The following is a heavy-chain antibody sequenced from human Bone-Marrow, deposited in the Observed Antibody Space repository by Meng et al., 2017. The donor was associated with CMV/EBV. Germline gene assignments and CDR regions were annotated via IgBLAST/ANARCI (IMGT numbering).Heavy chain of an antibody. CDR1: GYTFTGYY. CDR2: INPNSGGT. CDR3: AREGAARLFWFPNWFDP. Sequence: ASLKIFCNASGYTFTGYYMHWVRQAPGQGLEWMGWINPNSGGTNYAQKFQGRVTMARDTSISTAYMELSRLRSDDTAVDYCAREGAARLFWFPNWFDPWGQGTLVTVSS. D-gene: IGHD6-6*01. V-gene: IGHV1-2*02. J-gene: IGHJ5*02.